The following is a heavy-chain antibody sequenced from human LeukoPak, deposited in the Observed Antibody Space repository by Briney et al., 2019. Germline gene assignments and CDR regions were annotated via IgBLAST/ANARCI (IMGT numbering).Heavy chain of an antibody. Sequence: SETLSLTCTVSGGSIRSSYYYWGWIRQPPGKGLEWIGEIYHSGSTNYNPSLKSQVTISVDKSKNQFSLKLSSVTAADTAVYYCAREMRSDYYYYGMDVWGQGTTVTVSS. CDR3: AREMRSDYYYYGMDV. J-gene: IGHJ6*02. CDR2: IYHSGST. CDR1: GGSIRSSYYY. V-gene: IGHV4-39*07.